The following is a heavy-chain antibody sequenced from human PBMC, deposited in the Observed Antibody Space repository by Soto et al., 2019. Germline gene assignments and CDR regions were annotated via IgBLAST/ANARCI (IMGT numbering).Heavy chain of an antibody. CDR2: INAGNGNT. D-gene: IGHD2-2*01. CDR1: GNTFXSYA. Sequence: ASVKVSCKASGNTFXSYAMHWVRQAPGQRLEWMGWINAGNGNTKYSQKFQGRVTITRDTSASTAYMELSSLRSEDTAVYYCARGLIVPAAILAYWGQGTLVTVSS. CDR3: ARGLIVPAAILAY. J-gene: IGHJ4*02. V-gene: IGHV1-3*01.